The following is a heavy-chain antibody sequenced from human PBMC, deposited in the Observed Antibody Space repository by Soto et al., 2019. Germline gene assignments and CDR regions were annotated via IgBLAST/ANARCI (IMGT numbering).Heavy chain of an antibody. J-gene: IGHJ4*02. CDR3: ARQDATMGYYAFWSGFPVAH. CDR1: GGSISSYY. D-gene: IGHD3-3*01. CDR2: IYYSGNT. Sequence: SEILSLTCTVSGGSISSYYWGWIRQPPGKGLEWIGSIYYSGNTYYNPSLKSRVTISVDTSKNQFSLKVTSVTAADTAVYYCARQDATMGYYAFWSGFPVAHWGQGTLVTVSS. V-gene: IGHV4-39*01.